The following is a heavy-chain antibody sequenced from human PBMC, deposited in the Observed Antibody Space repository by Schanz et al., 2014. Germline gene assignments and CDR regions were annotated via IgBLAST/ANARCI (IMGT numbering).Heavy chain of an antibody. CDR1: GFSFTTYA. V-gene: IGHV3-23*01. CDR2: ISSGGGST. CDR3: ARVKYCTITRCYRTETEGIYYMDV. Sequence: EVQLLESGGGLVQPGGSLRLSCASSGFSFTTYAMSWVRQAPGKGLEWVSSISSGGGSTYYADSVKGRFTISRDNSKNTLYLQMKSLRAEDTAVYYCARVKYCTITRCYRTETEGIYYMDVWGKGTMVTVSS. J-gene: IGHJ6*03. D-gene: IGHD2-2*01.